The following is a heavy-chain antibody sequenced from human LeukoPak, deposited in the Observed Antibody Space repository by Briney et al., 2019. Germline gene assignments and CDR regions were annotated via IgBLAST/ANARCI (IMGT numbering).Heavy chain of an antibody. CDR1: GGSISSGDYY. Sequence: SETLSLTCTVSGGSISSGDYYWSWVRQPPGKGLEWIGYIYYSGSTYYNPFLKSRVTISVDTSKNQFSLKLSSVTAADTAVYYCARDSEDAFDIWGQGTMVTVSS. J-gene: IGHJ3*02. V-gene: IGHV4-30-4*01. CDR2: IYYSGST. CDR3: ARDSEDAFDI.